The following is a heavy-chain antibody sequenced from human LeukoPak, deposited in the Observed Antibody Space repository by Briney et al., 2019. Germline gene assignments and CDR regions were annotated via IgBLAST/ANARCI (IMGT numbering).Heavy chain of an antibody. CDR1: GFPFNSYA. V-gene: IGHV3-23*01. Sequence: GGSLRLSCAASGFPFNSYAMTWVRQAPGKGLEWVSAISARGDSTYYADSVKGRFTISRDNSKYTLYLQMNRLRADDTALYYCVKVLASGDAFDIWGQGTMVIVSS. D-gene: IGHD3-10*01. J-gene: IGHJ3*02. CDR3: VKVLASGDAFDI. CDR2: ISARGDST.